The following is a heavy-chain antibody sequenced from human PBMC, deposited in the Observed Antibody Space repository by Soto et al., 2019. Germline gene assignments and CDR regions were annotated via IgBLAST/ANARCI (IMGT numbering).Heavy chain of an antibody. D-gene: IGHD3-9*01. CDR3: AKDWYYNILTGYYYYGMDV. Sequence: GGSLRLSCAASGFTFSSYWMSWVRQAPGKGLEWVANIKQDGSKKYYVDSVKGRFTISRDNAKNSLYLQMNSLRAEDTAVYYCAKDWYYNILTGYYYYGMDVWGQGTTVTVSS. CDR1: GFTFSSYW. CDR2: IKQDGSKK. J-gene: IGHJ6*02. V-gene: IGHV3-7*01.